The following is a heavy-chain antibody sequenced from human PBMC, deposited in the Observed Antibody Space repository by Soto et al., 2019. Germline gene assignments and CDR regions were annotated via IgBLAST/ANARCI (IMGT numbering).Heavy chain of an antibody. D-gene: IGHD2-15*01. CDR3: ARESRYCSGVSCYFLPGIDY. V-gene: IGHV1-69*12. J-gene: IGHJ4*02. CDR2: IIPIFGTA. Sequence: QVQLVQSGAEVKKPGSSVKVSCKASGGTFSSYAISWVRQAPGQGLEWMGGIIPIFGTANYAQKFQGRVTITADESTSTDYMELSSPRYEDTAVYYCARESRYCSGVSCYFLPGIDYWGQGTLVTVSS. CDR1: GGTFSSYA.